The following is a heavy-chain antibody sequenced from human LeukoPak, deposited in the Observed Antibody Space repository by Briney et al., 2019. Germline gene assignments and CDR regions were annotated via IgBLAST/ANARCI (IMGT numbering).Heavy chain of an antibody. Sequence: SETLSLTCTVSGGSISSYYWSWIRQPAGKGLEWIGRIYTSGSTNYNPSLKSRVTMSVDTSKNQFSLKLSSVTAADTAVYYCARGTTYYDFWSGQSPISDYYYMDVWGKGTTVTVSS. J-gene: IGHJ6*03. V-gene: IGHV4-4*07. CDR2: IYTSGST. D-gene: IGHD3-3*01. CDR3: ARGTTYYDFWSGQSPISDYYYMDV. CDR1: GGSISSYY.